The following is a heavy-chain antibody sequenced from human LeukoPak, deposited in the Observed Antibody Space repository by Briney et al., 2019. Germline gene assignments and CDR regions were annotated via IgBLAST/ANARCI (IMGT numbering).Heavy chain of an antibody. CDR1: GFTFSSYA. D-gene: IGHD6-13*01. CDR3: AKDGIATAANFLNMVSDY. Sequence: GGSLRLSCAASGFTFSSYAMSWVRQAPGKGLEWFSAISGSGGSTYYADSVKGRFTISRDNSKNRLSLQMNSLRAEDTAVYYCAKDGIATAANFLNMVSDYWGQGTLVTVSS. V-gene: IGHV3-23*01. CDR2: ISGSGGST. J-gene: IGHJ4*02.